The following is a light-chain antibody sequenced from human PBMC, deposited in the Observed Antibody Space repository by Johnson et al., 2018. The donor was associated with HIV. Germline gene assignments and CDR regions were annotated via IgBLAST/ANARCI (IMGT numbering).Light chain of an antibody. CDR1: SSNIGNNY. CDR2: DNN. Sequence: QSVLTQPPSVSAAPGQKVTISCSGSSSNIGNNYVSWFQQLPGTAPKLLIYDNNKRPSGIPDRFSGSKSGTSATLGITGLQTGDEADYYCGTWDFSLSARVFGTVTKVTVL. J-gene: IGLJ1*01. CDR3: GTWDFSLSARV. V-gene: IGLV1-51*01.